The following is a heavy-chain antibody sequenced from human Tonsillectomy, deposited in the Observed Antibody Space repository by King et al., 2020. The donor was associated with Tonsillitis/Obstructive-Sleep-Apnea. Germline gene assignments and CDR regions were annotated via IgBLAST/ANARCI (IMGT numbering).Heavy chain of an antibody. Sequence: DVQLVGSGGGLIQPGGSLRLACAASGFTVSSDYMSWVRQAPGKGLEWVSVIYSNGRTYYPDSVKGRFTISRDNSKNTLYLQMNSLRAEDTAVYYCARMNLAVDWGQGTLVTVSS. CDR1: GFTVSSDY. D-gene: IGHD6-19*01. V-gene: IGHV3-53*01. CDR2: IYSNGRT. CDR3: ARMNLAVD. J-gene: IGHJ4*02.